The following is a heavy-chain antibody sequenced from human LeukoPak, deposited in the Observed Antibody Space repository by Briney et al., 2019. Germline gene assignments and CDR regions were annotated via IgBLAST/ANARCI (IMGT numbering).Heavy chain of an antibody. Sequence: PSETLSLTCAVYGGSFSGYYWSWIRQPPGKGLEWIGEINHSGSTNYNPSLKSRVTISVDTSKHQFSLKLSSVTAADTAVYYCARRTKYYYGSGSYWPTWGQGTLVAVSS. CDR1: GGSFSGYY. V-gene: IGHV4-34*01. CDR2: INHSGST. D-gene: IGHD3-10*01. J-gene: IGHJ5*02. CDR3: ARRTKYYYGSGSYWPT.